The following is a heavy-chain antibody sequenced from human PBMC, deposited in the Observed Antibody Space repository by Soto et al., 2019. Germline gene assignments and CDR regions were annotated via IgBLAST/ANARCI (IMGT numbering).Heavy chain of an antibody. J-gene: IGHJ6*02. CDR2: IIPIFGTA. CDR1: GGTFSSYA. CDR3: ARGLGYCSGGSCFPGYYYGMDV. Sequence: SVKVSCKASGGTFSSYAISWVRQAPGQGLEWMGGIIPIFGTANYAQKFQGRVTITADESTSTAYMELSSLRSEDTAVYYCARGLGYCSGGSCFPGYYYGMDVWGQGTTVTVSS. D-gene: IGHD2-15*01. V-gene: IGHV1-69*13.